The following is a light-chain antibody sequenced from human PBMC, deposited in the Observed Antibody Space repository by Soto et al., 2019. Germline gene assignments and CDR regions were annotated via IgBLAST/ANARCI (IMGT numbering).Light chain of an antibody. J-gene: IGKJ1*01. Sequence: DIPMTQSPSTLSGSVGDRVTITCRASQTISGWLAWYQQKPGKAPKLLIYKASTLKSGVPSRFSGSGSGTEFTLTISSLQPDEFATYYCQHYNSYSEAFGQGTKVELK. CDR1: QTISGW. CDR3: QHYNSYSEA. CDR2: KAS. V-gene: IGKV1-5*03.